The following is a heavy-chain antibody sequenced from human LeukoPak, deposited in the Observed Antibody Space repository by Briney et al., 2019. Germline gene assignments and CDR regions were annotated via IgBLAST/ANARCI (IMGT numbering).Heavy chain of an antibody. J-gene: IGHJ4*02. V-gene: IGHV3-30*04. Sequence: GGSLRLSCAASGFTFSSYAMHWVRQAPGKGLEWVADISYDGSNKYYADSVKGRFTISRDNSKNTLYLQMNSLRAEDTAVYYCARDYDFWSGPGEYDYWGQGTLVTVSS. CDR1: GFTFSSYA. CDR2: ISYDGSNK. D-gene: IGHD3-3*01. CDR3: ARDYDFWSGPGEYDY.